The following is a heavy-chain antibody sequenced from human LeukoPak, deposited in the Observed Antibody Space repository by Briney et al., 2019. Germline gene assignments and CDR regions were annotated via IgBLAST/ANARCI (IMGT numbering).Heavy chain of an antibody. CDR3: ASRKLGNDY. CDR1: GGSVSDYY. V-gene: IGHV4-59*02. D-gene: IGHD7-27*01. Sequence: SETLSLTCTIPGGSVSDYYWSSIRQSPGKGLEWIGYIYHTGSTSYSPSLKSRVTISADTSQNQFSLKLSSVTAADTAVYYCASRKLGNDYWGQGTLVTVSS. J-gene: IGHJ4*02. CDR2: IYHTGST.